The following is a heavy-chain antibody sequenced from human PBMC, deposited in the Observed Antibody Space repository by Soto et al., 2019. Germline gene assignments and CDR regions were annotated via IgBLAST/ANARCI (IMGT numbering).Heavy chain of an antibody. Sequence: PSETLSLTCTVSGGSMNTYYWTWIRQPGGKGLECVGRIYSSGGTNYNHSLQSRVTMSVDTSKKRISLKLTSVTAADTAVYYCARGTVTGVDYGMDVWGQGTTVTVSS. V-gene: IGHV4-4*07. CDR1: GGSMNTYY. CDR3: ARGTVTGVDYGMDV. D-gene: IGHD6-19*01. CDR2: IYSSGGT. J-gene: IGHJ6*02.